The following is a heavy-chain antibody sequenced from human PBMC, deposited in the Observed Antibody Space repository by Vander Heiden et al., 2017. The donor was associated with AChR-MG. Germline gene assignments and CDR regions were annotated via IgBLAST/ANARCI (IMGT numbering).Heavy chain of an antibody. CDR2: FKTKTDGGTT. D-gene: IGHD1-1*01. J-gene: IGHJ4*02. Sequence: EVQLVESGGGLVKPGGSLRLPCAASRLTYRNAWMSWVLQAPGKGLEWVGRFKTKTDGGTTDYAAAVKDRFSISRDASKNTVYLQMNSLKTEDTAVYYCAAGTGTTDFDYWGQGTLVTVSS. V-gene: IGHV3-15*01. CDR1: RLTYRNAW. CDR3: AAGTGTTDFDY.